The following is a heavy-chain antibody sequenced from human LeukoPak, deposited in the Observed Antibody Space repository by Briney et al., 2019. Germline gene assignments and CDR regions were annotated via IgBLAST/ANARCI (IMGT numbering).Heavy chain of an antibody. D-gene: IGHD2-2*01. Sequence: GESLKISCRGSGYTFTSSWIGWVRQMPGKGLEYMGIIYPGDSDTRYSPSFQGQVTLSADKSISTAYLQWSSLKASDTAMYYCARRYCSGTSCYFFDYWGQGTLVTVSS. J-gene: IGHJ4*02. CDR2: IYPGDSDT. V-gene: IGHV5-51*01. CDR1: GYTFTSSW. CDR3: ARRYCSGTSCYFFDY.